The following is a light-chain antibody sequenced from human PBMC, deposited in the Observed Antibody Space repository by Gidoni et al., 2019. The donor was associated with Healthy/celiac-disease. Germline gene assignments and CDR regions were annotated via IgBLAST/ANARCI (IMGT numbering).Light chain of an antibody. CDR1: QGISSW. Sequence: DLQMPQSPSSASASVGDRVTSTCRASQGISSWLAWYQQKPGKAPKLLIYAASRLQSGVQSRFSGSGSGTDFTLTISGLQPEDLATYYCQQANSFPSTFGQGTQLEIK. V-gene: IGKV1-12*01. CDR3: QQANSFPST. J-gene: IGKJ5*01. CDR2: AAS.